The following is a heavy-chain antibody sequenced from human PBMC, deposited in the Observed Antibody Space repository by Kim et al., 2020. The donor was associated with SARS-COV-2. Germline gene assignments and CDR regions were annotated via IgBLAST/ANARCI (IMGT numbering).Heavy chain of an antibody. CDR2: NT. V-gene: IGHV1-18*01. CDR3: ARDSSGYHDY. J-gene: IGHJ4*02. D-gene: IGHD3-22*01. Sequence: NTNYAQKLQGRVTMTTDTSTSTAEMELRSLRSDDTAVYYCARDSSGYHDYWGQGTLVTVSS.